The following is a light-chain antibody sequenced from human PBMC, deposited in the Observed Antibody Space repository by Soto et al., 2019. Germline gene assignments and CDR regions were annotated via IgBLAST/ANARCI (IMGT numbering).Light chain of an antibody. CDR3: QQYSNWPIP. CDR2: GAS. J-gene: IGKJ3*01. Sequence: EIVMTQSPATLSVSPGERATLSCRASQSVSSNLAWYQQKPGQAPRLLIYGASTRATVIPARFSGSGSGTEFTLTISSLQSEDIAVYYCQQYSNWPIPFGPGTKVDIK. V-gene: IGKV3-15*01. CDR1: QSVSSN.